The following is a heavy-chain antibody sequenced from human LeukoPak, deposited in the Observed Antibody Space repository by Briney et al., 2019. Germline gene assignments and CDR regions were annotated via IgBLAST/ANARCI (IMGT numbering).Heavy chain of an antibody. CDR1: GGSISSYY. Sequence: KPSETLSLTCTVSGGSISSYYWSWIRQPAGTALEWIGRIYTSGTITYNPSLKSRVTMSVDTSKNQFSLKLSAVTAADTAVYYCARTDYGSGSSFDYWGQGTLVTVSS. CDR2: IYTSGTI. D-gene: IGHD3-10*01. CDR3: ARTDYGSGSSFDY. J-gene: IGHJ4*02. V-gene: IGHV4-4*07.